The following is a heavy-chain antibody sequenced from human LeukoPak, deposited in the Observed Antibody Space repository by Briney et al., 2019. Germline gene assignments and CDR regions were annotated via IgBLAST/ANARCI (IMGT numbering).Heavy chain of an antibody. CDR1: GGSISSGDYY. V-gene: IGHV4-30-4*01. D-gene: IGHD3-22*01. CDR2: IYYSGST. J-gene: IGHJ3*02. Sequence: SQTLSLTCTVSGGSISSGDYYWSWIRQPPGKGLEWIGYIYYSGSTYYNPSLKSRVTISVDTSKNQFSLKLSSVTAADTAVYYCARHYYDSSGYNGDRAFDIWGQGTMVTVSS. CDR3: ARHYYDSSGYNGDRAFDI.